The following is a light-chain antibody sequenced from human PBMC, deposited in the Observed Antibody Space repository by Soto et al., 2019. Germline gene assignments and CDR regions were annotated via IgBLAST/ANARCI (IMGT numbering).Light chain of an antibody. CDR1: QGIRNW. CDR3: QQANSLTVT. V-gene: IGKV1-12*01. CDR2: AAS. Sequence: DIQMTQSPSWVSASVGDRVTITCRASQGIRNWLDWYQQKPGKAPSLLIHAASSLQSGVPSRFSGSGYGTDFTLTISSLQPEYFATYFCQQANSLTVTFGPGTKV. J-gene: IGKJ3*01.